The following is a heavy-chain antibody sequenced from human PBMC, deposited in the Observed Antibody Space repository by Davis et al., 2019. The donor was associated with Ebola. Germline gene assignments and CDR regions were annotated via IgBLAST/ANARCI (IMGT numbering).Heavy chain of an antibody. CDR2: IYPGDSDT. CDR1: GYSFTSYW. J-gene: IGHJ5*02. CDR3: ARSLSRGGKPHGSFDP. V-gene: IGHV5-51*01. Sequence: PGGSLRLSCKGSGYSFTSYWIGWVRQMPGKGLEWMGIIYPGDSDTRYSPSFQGQVTISADKSISTAYLQWSSLKASDTAMYYCARSLSRGGKPHGSFDPWGQGTLVTVSS. D-gene: IGHD2-15*01.